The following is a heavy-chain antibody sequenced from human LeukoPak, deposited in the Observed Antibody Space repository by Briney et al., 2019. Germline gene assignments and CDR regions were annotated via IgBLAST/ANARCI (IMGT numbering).Heavy chain of an antibody. V-gene: IGHV5-51*01. CDR3: ARYRKLRGSGYDSNQGVDY. Sequence: GESLKISCKGSGYSFTSYWIGWVRQMPGKGLEWMGIIYPGDSDTRYSPSFQGQVTISADKSISTAYLQWSSLKASDTAMYYCARYRKLRGSGYDSNQGVDYWGQGTLVTVSS. D-gene: IGHD5-12*01. CDR1: GYSFTSYW. J-gene: IGHJ4*02. CDR2: IYPGDSDT.